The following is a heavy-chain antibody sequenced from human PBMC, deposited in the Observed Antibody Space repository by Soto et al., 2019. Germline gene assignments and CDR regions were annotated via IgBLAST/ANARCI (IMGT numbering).Heavy chain of an antibody. Sequence: ASVKVSCKASGYSFTDYHIHWVRQAPGQGLEWLGRINPESGGTSTAQKFQGWVTMTRDRSISTVYMELTRLRSDDTAVYFCARGHSTDCSNGVCSFFYNHEVDVWGQGTTVTVSS. J-gene: IGHJ6*02. V-gene: IGHV1-2*04. CDR2: INPESGGT. CDR1: GYSFTDYH. D-gene: IGHD2-8*01. CDR3: ARGHSTDCSNGVCSFFYNHEVDV.